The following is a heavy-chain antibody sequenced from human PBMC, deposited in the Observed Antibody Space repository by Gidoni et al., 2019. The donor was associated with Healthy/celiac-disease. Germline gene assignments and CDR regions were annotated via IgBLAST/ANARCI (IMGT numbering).Heavy chain of an antibody. J-gene: IGHJ3*02. D-gene: IGHD3-22*01. V-gene: IGHV3-30*18. CDR1: AFTFSSYG. Sequence: QVQPVESGGGVVQPGRSLRLSCPASAFTFSSYGMHWVSPAPGKGLWWVAVISYDGSNKYYADSVKGRFTIARDNSKNTLYLQMNSLRAEDTAVYYCAKLIVVVTTAFDIWGQGTMVTVSS. CDR2: ISYDGSNK. CDR3: AKLIVVVTTAFDI.